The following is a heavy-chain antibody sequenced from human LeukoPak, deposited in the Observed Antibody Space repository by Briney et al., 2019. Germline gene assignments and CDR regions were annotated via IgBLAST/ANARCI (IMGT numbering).Heavy chain of an antibody. V-gene: IGHV3-66*01. D-gene: IGHD6-13*01. CDR1: GITVSGNY. J-gene: IGHJ4*02. CDR3: ARGQNVAAAAGVTD. Sequence: GGSLRLSCAASGITVSGNYMGWVRQAPGKGLEWVSLMYTGGTTYYADSVKGRLTISRDNSKNTLYLQMDTLRAEDTAVYYCARGQNVAAAAGVTDWGQGALVTVSS. CDR2: MYTGGTT.